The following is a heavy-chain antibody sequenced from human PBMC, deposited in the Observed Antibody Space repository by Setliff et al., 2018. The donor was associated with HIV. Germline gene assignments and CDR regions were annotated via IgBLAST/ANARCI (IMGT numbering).Heavy chain of an antibody. CDR1: GGSISSSSHY. CDR2: IYYRGST. J-gene: IGHJ6*03. Sequence: PSETLSLTCTVSGGSISSSSHYWGWIRQPPGKGLQWIGSIYYRGSTYYNPSLKSRVTISVDTSKNQFSLKLRSVTAADTALYYCARGRYRSRWYASDHYYIDVWGKGTTVTVSS. D-gene: IGHD6-13*01. V-gene: IGHV4-39*01. CDR3: ARGRYRSRWYASDHYYIDV.